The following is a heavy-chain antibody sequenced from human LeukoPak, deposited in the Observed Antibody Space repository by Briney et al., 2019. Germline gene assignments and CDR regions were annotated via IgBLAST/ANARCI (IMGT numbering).Heavy chain of an antibody. CDR1: GFTFSSYG. V-gene: IGHV3-33*01. CDR3: ARDPRITMIVVVILYYFDY. Sequence: GGSLRLSCAASGFTFSSYGMHWVRQAPGKGLEWVAVIWYDGSNKYYADSVKGRFTISRDNSKNTLYLQMNSLRAEDTAVYYCARDPRITMIVVVILYYFDYWGQGTLVTVSS. CDR2: IWYDGSNK. D-gene: IGHD3-22*01. J-gene: IGHJ4*02.